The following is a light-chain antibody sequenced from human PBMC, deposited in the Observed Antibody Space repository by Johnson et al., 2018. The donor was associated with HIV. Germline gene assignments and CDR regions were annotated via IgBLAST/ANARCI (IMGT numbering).Light chain of an antibody. CDR2: DNN. CDR3: GTWDSSLLYV. V-gene: IGLV1-51*01. Sequence: QSVLTQSPSVSAAPGQKVTISCSGSSSNIGNNYVSWYQQLPGTAPKLLIYDNNKRPSGLPDRFSGSKSGQSATLGITGLQTGDEADYYCGTWDSSLLYVFGTGTKVTVL. CDR1: SSNIGNNY. J-gene: IGLJ1*01.